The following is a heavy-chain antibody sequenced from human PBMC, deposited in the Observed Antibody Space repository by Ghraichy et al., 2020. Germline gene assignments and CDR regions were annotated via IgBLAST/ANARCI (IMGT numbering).Heavy chain of an antibody. D-gene: IGHD6-19*01. CDR1: GVSLSRYS. Sequence: SETLSLTCNVTGVSLSRYSWTWIRQSPSKGLEWIGYMYSGGSTSYNPSLKSRVTISEDTAKNQFSLKLKSATAADTALYFCATAGVAADLGFFNVWGQGTMVIVSS. CDR3: ATAGVAADLGFFNV. V-gene: IGHV4-4*08. CDR2: MYSGGST. J-gene: IGHJ3*01.